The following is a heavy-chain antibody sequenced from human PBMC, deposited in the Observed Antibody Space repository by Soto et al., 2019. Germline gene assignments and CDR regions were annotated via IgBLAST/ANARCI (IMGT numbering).Heavy chain of an antibody. Sequence: GGSLRLSCAASGFTVSSNYMSWVRQAPGKGLEWVSVIYSGGSTYYADSVKGRFTISRDNSKNTLYLQMNSLRAEDTAVYYCARVLSTANYYYYGMDVWGQGTTVTAP. CDR2: IYSGGST. V-gene: IGHV3-53*01. CDR1: GFTVSSNY. J-gene: IGHJ6*02. D-gene: IGHD1-1*01. CDR3: ARVLSTANYYYYGMDV.